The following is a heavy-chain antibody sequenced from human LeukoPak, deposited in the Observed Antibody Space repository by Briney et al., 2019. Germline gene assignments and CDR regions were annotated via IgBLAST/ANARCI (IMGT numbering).Heavy chain of an antibody. D-gene: IGHD3-9*01. Sequence: SQTLSLTCTVSGGSISSGGYYWGWIRQPPGKGLEWIGSIYYSGSTYYNPSLKSRVTISVDTSKNQFSLKLSSVTAADTAVYYCARHHLRYFDWLPSLNWFDPWGQGTLVTVSS. V-gene: IGHV4-39*01. CDR1: GGSISSGGYY. CDR3: ARHHLRYFDWLPSLNWFDP. CDR2: IYYSGST. J-gene: IGHJ5*02.